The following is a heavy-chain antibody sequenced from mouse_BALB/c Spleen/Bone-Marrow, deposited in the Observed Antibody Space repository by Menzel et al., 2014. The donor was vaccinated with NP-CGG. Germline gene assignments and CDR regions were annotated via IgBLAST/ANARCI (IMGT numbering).Heavy chain of an antibody. J-gene: IGHJ3*01. CDR2: IDPYNGGT. V-gene: IGHV1S135*01. Sequence: EVQLQQSGPELVKPGASVKVSCKASGYSFTDYNMYWVKQSHGKSLEWIGYIDPYNGGTSYNQKFKGKATLTVDKSSSTAFMYLNSQKSENSADYYCAKEYSNYWFAYWRQATLITVSA. CDR1: GYSFTDYN. CDR3: AKEYSNYWFAY. D-gene: IGHD2-5*01.